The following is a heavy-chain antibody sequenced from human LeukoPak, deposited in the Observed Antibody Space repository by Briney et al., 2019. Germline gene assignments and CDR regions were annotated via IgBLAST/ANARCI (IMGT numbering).Heavy chain of an antibody. J-gene: IGHJ4*02. CDR2: ISIDKGHT. CDR1: GYIFTNYA. V-gene: IGHV1-18*01. D-gene: IGHD2-15*01. CDR3: ARVYCSGGSCYSVDY. Sequence: ASVKVSCKASGYIFTNYAINWVRQAPGQGLEWMGRISIDKGHTNYAQKLQGRVTMTTDTSTSTAYMELRSLRSDDTAVYYCARVYCSGGSCYSVDYWGQGTLVTVSS.